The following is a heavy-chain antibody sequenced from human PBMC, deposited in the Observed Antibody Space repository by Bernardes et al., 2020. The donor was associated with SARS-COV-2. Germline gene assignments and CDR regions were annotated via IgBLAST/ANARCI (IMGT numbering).Heavy chain of an antibody. CDR3: TRILAGRGES. Sequence: GGSLRLSCAASGFTFSDHYMDWVRQAPGKGLEWVGRTRNKANSFTTEYAASVKGRFTISRDDSKNSLYLQMNDLKTEDTAVYYCTRILAGRGESWGQGTLVTVSS. CDR1: GFTFSDHY. CDR2: TRNKANSFTT. J-gene: IGHJ4*02. V-gene: IGHV3-72*01. D-gene: IGHD6-19*01.